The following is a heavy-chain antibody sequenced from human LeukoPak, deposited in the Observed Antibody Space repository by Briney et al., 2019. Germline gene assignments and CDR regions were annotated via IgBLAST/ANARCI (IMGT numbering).Heavy chain of an antibody. D-gene: IGHD2-15*01. Sequence: GGSLRLPCAASGFTFSSYSMNWVRQAPGKGLEWVSSISSTGSYIYYTDSMKGRFTISRDNAKNSLYLQMNSLRAEDTAVYYCAKDRCSGYSCYSPNLWGQGTLVTVSS. J-gene: IGHJ5*02. CDR3: AKDRCSGYSCYSPNL. V-gene: IGHV3-21*01. CDR2: ISSTGSYI. CDR1: GFTFSSYS.